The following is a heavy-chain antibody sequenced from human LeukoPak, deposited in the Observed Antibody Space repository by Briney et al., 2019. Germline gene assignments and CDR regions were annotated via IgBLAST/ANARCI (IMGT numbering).Heavy chain of an antibody. CDR1: GGTFSSYA. CDR3: ASVVVVPAAINPYGMDV. CDR2: IILIFGTA. V-gene: IGHV1-69*13. J-gene: IGHJ6*02. Sequence: ASVKVSCKASGGTFSSYAISWVRQAPGQGLEWMGGIILIFGTANYAQKFQGRVTITADESTSTAYMELSSLRSEDTAVYYCASVVVVPAAINPYGMDVWGQGTTVTVSS. D-gene: IGHD2-2*02.